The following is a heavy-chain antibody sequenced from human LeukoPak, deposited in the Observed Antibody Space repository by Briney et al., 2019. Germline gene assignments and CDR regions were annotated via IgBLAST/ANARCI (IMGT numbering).Heavy chain of an antibody. J-gene: IGHJ5*02. CDR3: ARGRRGSSWNP. V-gene: IGHV4-59*12. CDR2: IYNSGST. Sequence: SETLSLTCTVSGGSISSDYWSWIRQPPGKGLEWIGYIYNSGSTNHNPSLKSRVTISVDTSKNQFSLKLSSVTAADTAVYYCARGRRGSSWNPWGQGTLVTVSS. CDR1: GGSISSDY. D-gene: IGHD6-13*01.